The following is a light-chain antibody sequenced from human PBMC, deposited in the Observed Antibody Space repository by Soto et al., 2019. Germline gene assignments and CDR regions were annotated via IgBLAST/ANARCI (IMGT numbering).Light chain of an antibody. Sequence: DSQMTQSPSSLSASVGDRVTITCRASQSISSYLNWYQQKPGKAPKLLIYAASSLQSGVPSRFSGSGSGTDFTLTISSLQPEDFATYYCQQSYSTPPTFGQGTKVAIK. CDR1: QSISSY. J-gene: IGKJ1*01. CDR2: AAS. V-gene: IGKV1-39*01. CDR3: QQSYSTPPT.